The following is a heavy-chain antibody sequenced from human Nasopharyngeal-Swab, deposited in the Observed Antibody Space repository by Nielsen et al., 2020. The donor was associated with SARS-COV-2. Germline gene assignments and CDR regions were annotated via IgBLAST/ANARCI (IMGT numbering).Heavy chain of an antibody. D-gene: IGHD3-16*01. CDR1: GFTLSSYT. Sequence: GESLKISCGASGFTLSSYTMSWDRQAPGRGLEWVSAITGSGDATNYADSVRGRFTISRDNSKSTLYLQMNSLRAEDTAEYFCAKDGVRLNGIDVWGQGTTVTVSS. CDR2: ITGSGDAT. CDR3: AKDGVRLNGIDV. V-gene: IGHV3-23*01. J-gene: IGHJ6*02.